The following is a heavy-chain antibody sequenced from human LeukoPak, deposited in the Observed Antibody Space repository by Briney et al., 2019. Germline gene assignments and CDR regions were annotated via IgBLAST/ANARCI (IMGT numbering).Heavy chain of an antibody. CDR3: ARVKQGYYYYMDV. CDR2: IYYSGST. D-gene: IGHD6-13*01. CDR1: GGSISSYY. J-gene: IGHJ6*03. Sequence: SETLSLTCTVSGGSISSYYWSWIRQPPGKGLEWIGYIYYSGSTNYNPSLKSRVTISVDTSKNQFSLKLSSVTAADTAVYYCARVKQGYYYYMDVWGKGTTVTVSS. V-gene: IGHV4-59*01.